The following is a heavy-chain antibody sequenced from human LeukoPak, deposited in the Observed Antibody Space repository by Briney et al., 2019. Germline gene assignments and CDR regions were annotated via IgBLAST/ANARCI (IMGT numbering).Heavy chain of an antibody. J-gene: IGHJ4*02. CDR3: ARGGYCSSTSCAPGDY. Sequence: PGGSLRLSCAASGFTFSSYSMNWVRPAPGKGLEWVSSIISSSSYIYYAESVKGRFTISRDNAKNSLYLQMNSLRAEDTAVYYCARGGYCSSTSCAPGDYWGQGTLVTVSS. CDR2: IISSSSYI. V-gene: IGHV3-21*01. CDR1: GFTFSSYS. D-gene: IGHD2-2*01.